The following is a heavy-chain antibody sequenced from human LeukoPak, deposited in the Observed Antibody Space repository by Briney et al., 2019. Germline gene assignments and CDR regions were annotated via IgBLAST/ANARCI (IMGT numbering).Heavy chain of an antibody. CDR2: IHSSGTT. CDR1: GDYISGFY. J-gene: IGHJ4*02. CDR3: ARIHNTALYF. D-gene: IGHD1-1*01. Sequence: NSSETLSLTCSVSGDYISGFYWSWIRQPPGKGLEWIGYIHSSGTTNYNPSLKSRVTMSVDISNNQFSLDVTSVTTDDTAVYYCARIHNTALYFWGRGSLVTVSS. V-gene: IGHV4-59*01.